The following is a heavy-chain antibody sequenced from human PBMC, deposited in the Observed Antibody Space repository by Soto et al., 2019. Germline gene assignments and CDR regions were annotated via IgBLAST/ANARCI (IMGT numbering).Heavy chain of an antibody. CDR3: ARDLRDTAMAEPGVDYYYYGMDV. CDR2: ISYDGSNK. J-gene: IGHJ6*02. V-gene: IGHV3-30-3*01. Sequence: PGGSLRLSCAASGFTFISYAMHWVRQAPGKGLEWVAVISYDGSNKYYADSVKGRFTISRDNSKNTLYLQMNSLRAEDTAVYYCARDLRDTAMAEPGVDYYYYGMDVWGQGTTVTVSS. CDR1: GFTFISYA. D-gene: IGHD5-18*01.